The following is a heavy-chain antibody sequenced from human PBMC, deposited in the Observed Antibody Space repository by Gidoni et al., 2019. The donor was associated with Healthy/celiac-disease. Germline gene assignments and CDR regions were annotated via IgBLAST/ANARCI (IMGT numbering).Heavy chain of an antibody. J-gene: IGHJ6*02. D-gene: IGHD6-13*01. CDR2: IGTAGDT. V-gene: IGHV3-13*04. Sequence: EVQLVESGGGLVQPGGSLRLSCAASVLPSSSDYMHWVRQATGKDLEWVSAIGTAGDTDYPGPVKGRFTISRENGKNSLYLQMNSLRAGDTAVYYCARGRGSSSWLDYYYGMDVWGQGTTVTVSS. CDR1: VLPSSSDY. CDR3: ARGRGSSSWLDYYYGMDV.